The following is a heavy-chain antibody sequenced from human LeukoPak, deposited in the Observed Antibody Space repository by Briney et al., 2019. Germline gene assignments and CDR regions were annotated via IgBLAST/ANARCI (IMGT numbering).Heavy chain of an antibody. CDR2: VTPNTGGT. CDR1: GYTFTGYY. J-gene: IGHJ4*02. CDR3: ARGEYSYAYDY. V-gene: IGHV1-2*02. Sequence: EASVKVSCKASGYTFTGYYMHWVRQAPGQGLERMGWVTPNTGGTHFAQKFQGRVTMTRDTSISTAYMELTRLRSDDTAVYYCARGEYSYAYDYWGQGTLVTVSS. D-gene: IGHD5-18*01.